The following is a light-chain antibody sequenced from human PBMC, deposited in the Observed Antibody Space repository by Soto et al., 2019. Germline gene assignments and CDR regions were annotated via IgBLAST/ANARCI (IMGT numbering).Light chain of an antibody. CDR3: QSYDSSLGAFV. J-gene: IGLJ1*01. Sequence: LTQPRSGPADPGQRSPLSCTGSSSNIGAGFDAHWYQPIPATAPNLRIYGNNNRPSGAPDVFSASKSGTSASLAIPRLPAEDEAAYSCQSYDSSLGAFVFGTGPQVT. V-gene: IGLV1-40*01. CDR2: GNN. CDR1: SSNIGAGFD.